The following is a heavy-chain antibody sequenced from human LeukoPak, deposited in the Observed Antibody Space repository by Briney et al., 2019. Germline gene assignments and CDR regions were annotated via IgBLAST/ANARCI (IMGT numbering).Heavy chain of an antibody. CDR2: INTDGTTT. CDR1: GFTFSNYW. D-gene: IGHD1-1*01. V-gene: IGHV3-74*01. CDR3: ARAVSTSLRSTAY. Sequence: GGSLRLSCAASGFTFSNYWTHWVRQAPGKGLVWVSRINTDGTTTNYADSVKGRFTISRDNAQNTLYLQMNSLRAEDTAVYYCARAVSTSLRSTAYWGQGTLVTVSS. J-gene: IGHJ4*02.